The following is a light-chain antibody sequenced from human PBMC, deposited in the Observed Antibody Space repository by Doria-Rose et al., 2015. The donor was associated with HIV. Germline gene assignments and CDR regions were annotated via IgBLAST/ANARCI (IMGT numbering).Light chain of an antibody. V-gene: IGKV3-20*01. CDR2: DAP. CDR3: QQYGTSRGT. Sequence: TQSPGTLSLSPGERATLSCRASQRVKSSYLAWYQQKPGQAPRLLIYDAPTRATGIPDRLSGSGSGTDFTLTISRLEPEDVAVYYCQQYGTSRGTFGQGTRLEIK. J-gene: IGKJ5*01. CDR1: QRVKSSY.